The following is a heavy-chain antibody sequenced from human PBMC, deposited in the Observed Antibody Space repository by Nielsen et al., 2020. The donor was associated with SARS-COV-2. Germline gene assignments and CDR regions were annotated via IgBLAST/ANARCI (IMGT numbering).Heavy chain of an antibody. J-gene: IGHJ4*02. CDR2: INSDSGNT. CDR3: ARSRGCSATSCFFDY. Sequence: SVKVSCKASGYTFTAYAIHWVRQDPGQRLEWMGWINSDSGNTKYSQKFRGRVTITRDTSASTAYMELSGLSSEDTAVYYCARSRGCSATSCFFDYWGQGALVTVSS. CDR1: GYTFTAYA. D-gene: IGHD2-2*01. V-gene: IGHV1-3*04.